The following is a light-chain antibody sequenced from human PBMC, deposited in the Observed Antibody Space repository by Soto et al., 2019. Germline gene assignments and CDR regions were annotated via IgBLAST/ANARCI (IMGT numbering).Light chain of an antibody. Sequence: QSVLTQPPSVSGAPGHRVTISCTGGSSNIGAGYDVHWYQQLPGAAPKLLIFGNSNRRPGVPDRFSGSKSGTSASLAITGLLAEDEADYYCQSYDSSLSGVVFGGGTKVTVL. J-gene: IGLJ3*02. CDR2: GNS. CDR3: QSYDSSLSGVV. V-gene: IGLV1-40*01. CDR1: SSNIGAGYD.